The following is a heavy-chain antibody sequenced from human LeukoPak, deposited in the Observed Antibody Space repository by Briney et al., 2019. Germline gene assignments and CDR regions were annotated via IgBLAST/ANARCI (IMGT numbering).Heavy chain of an antibody. CDR1: GYTFTSYA. CDR2: INAGNGNT. D-gene: IGHD1-7*01. V-gene: IGHV1-3*01. CDR3: AREGRGNYAEDLFYYYYGMDV. J-gene: IGHJ6*02. Sequence: ASVKVSCKASGYTFTSYAMHWVRQAPGQRLEWMGWINAGNGNTKYSQKFRGRVTITRDTSASTAYMELSSLRSEDTAVYYCAREGRGNYAEDLFYYYYGMDVWGQGTTVTVSS.